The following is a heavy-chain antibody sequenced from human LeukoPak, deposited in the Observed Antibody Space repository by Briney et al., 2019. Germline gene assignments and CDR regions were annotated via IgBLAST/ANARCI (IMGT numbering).Heavy chain of an antibody. CDR2: IYYSGST. D-gene: IGHD4-23*01. Sequence: SETLSLTCTVSGGSISSYFWTWIRQPPGKGLEWIGYIYYSGSTNYNPSLKSRVTISVDTSKNQFSLKLSSVTAADTAVYYCARVPDYGGNSGIYYYYYMDVWGKGTTVTVSS. J-gene: IGHJ6*03. V-gene: IGHV4-59*01. CDR3: ARVPDYGGNSGIYYYYYMDV. CDR1: GGSISSYF.